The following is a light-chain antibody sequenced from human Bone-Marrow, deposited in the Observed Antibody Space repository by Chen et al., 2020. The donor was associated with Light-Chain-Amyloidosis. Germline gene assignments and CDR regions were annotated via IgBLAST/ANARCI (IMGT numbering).Light chain of an antibody. CDR3: SSYTITDTLV. CDR2: EVT. V-gene: IGLV2-14*01. CDR1: SSDVGGDNP. J-gene: IGLJ1*01. Sequence: QSALTQPASVSGSPGQSITISCTGTSSDVGGDNPVSWYQQHPDKAPKFMIYEVTKRPSWVPDRFSGSKSDNTASLTISGLQTEDEADYFCSSYTITDTLVFGSGTRVTVL.